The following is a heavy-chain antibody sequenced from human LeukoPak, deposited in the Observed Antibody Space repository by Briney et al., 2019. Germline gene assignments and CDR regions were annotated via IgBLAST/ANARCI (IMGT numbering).Heavy chain of an antibody. CDR1: GFIFSYYG. D-gene: IGHD2-2*01. CDR3: ARGLFVVVPAAIVSDFDY. CDR2: IWYDGSNK. Sequence: GRSLRLSCAASGFIFSYYGMHWVRQAPGKGLEWVAVIWYDGSNKYYADSVKGRFTISRDNSKNTLYLRMNSLRAEDTAVYYCARGLFVVVPAAIVSDFDYWGQGALVTVSS. J-gene: IGHJ4*02. V-gene: IGHV3-33*01.